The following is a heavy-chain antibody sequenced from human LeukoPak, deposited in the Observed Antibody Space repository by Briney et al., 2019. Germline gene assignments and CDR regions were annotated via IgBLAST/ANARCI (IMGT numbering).Heavy chain of an antibody. Sequence: GASVKVSCKASGYTFTSYGISWVRQAPGKGLEWMGGFDPEDGETIYAQKFQGRVTMTEDTSTDTAYMELSSLRSEDTAVYYCATGGGCSSTSCFDFDYWGQGTLVTVSS. D-gene: IGHD2-2*01. V-gene: IGHV1-24*01. CDR2: FDPEDGET. CDR1: GYTFTSYG. CDR3: ATGGGCSSTSCFDFDY. J-gene: IGHJ4*02.